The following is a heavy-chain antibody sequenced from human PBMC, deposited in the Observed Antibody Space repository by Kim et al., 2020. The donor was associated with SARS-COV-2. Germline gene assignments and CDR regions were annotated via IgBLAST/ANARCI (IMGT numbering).Heavy chain of an antibody. CDR1: RFTFSSSA. CDR2: IFGSGNGT. Sequence: GGSLRLSCAASRFTFSSSAMTWVRQAPGKGLEWVSSIFGSGNGTYYADSVKGRFIISRDNSKNTLYLQMNNLRADDTAVYYCATNVHITSVTFLWYFDLWGRGTSVIVSS. CDR3: ATNVHITSVTFLWYFDL. V-gene: IGHV3-23*01. D-gene: IGHD2-2*01. J-gene: IGHJ2*01.